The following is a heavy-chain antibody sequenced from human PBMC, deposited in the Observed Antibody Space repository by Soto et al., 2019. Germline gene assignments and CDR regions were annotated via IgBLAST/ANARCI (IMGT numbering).Heavy chain of an antibody. CDR2: IYYSGST. CDR3: ARTPPLYSSSCTFNQTCAFDI. V-gene: IGHV4-39*01. D-gene: IGHD6-6*01. CDR1: GGSISSSSYY. J-gene: IGHJ3*02. Sequence: SETLSLTCTVSGGSISSSSYYWGWIRQPPGKGLEWIGSIYYSGSTYYNPSLKSRVTISVDTSKNQFSLKLSSVTAADTAVYYCARTPPLYSSSCTFNQTCAFDIWGQGTMVTVSS.